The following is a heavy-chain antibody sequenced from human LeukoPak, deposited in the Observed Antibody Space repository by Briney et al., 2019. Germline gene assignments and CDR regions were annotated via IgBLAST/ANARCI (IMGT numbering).Heavy chain of an antibody. Sequence: PGGSLRLSCAASGFTFSQYAMHWVRQAPDKGLEWVAAIWYDGSNDYYADSVKGRFTISRDNSKNTLSLQMNSLRAEDTAVYYCARDLYDSSGYYWAPWGYWGQGTLVTVSS. D-gene: IGHD3-22*01. V-gene: IGHV3-33*01. CDR1: GFTFSQYA. CDR3: ARDLYDSSGYYWAPWGY. J-gene: IGHJ4*02. CDR2: IWYDGSND.